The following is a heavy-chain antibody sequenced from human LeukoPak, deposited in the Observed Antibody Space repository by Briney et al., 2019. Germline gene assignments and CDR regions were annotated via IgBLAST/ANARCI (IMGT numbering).Heavy chain of an antibody. CDR3: AKGPLEWELLCMDV. D-gene: IGHD1-26*01. V-gene: IGHV3-30*18. J-gene: IGHJ6*02. CDR1: GFTFRSYG. CDR2: ISYDGSNK. Sequence: GGSLRLSCAASGFTFRSYGVHWVRQAPGKGLEWVAVISYDGSNKYYADSVKGRFTISRDNSKNTLYLQMNSLRAEDTAVYYCAKGPLEWELLCMDVWGQGTTVTVSS.